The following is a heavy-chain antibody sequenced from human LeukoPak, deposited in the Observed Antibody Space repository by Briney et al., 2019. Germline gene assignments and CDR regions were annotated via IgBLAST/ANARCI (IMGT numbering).Heavy chain of an antibody. CDR2: INEDGSEE. D-gene: IGHD1-26*01. J-gene: IGHJ4*02. CDR3: ARDIVGATGENDFDY. Sequence: GGSLRLSCAASGLTFSSYWMTWVRQAPGKGLAWVANINEDGSEEQYVDSVKGRFTISRDSAKNSVYLQMNSLRVEDTAVYYCARDIVGATGENDFDYWGQGTLVTVSS. CDR1: GLTFSSYW. V-gene: IGHV3-7*01.